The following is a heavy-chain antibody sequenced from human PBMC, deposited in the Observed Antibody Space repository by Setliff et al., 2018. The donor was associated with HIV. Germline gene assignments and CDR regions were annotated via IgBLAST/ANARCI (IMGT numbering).Heavy chain of an antibody. Sequence: ASVKVSCKASGYTFTSFYLHWVRQAPGQGLEWMAIINPSGGSTSYAQKFQGRVTITGDTSASTAYMELSSLRSEDTAVYYCARGVYSGYEPWGQGTLVTVSS. CDR1: GYTFTSFY. CDR2: INPSGGST. V-gene: IGHV1-46*01. J-gene: IGHJ5*02. CDR3: ARGVYSGYEP. D-gene: IGHD5-12*01.